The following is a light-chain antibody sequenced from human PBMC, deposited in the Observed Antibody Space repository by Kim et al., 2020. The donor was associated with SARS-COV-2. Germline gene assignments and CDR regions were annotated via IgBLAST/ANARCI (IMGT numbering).Light chain of an antibody. V-gene: IGKV3-15*01. CDR1: QSVTMK. Sequence: GSPGETATLSCRASQSVTMKVAWYQPKAGQGPRLLIYGGSTRATGVPTRFSGSGSGREFTLTIGSLQSEDFAIYHCQQYNDWPLTFGGGTKVDIK. CDR2: GGS. CDR3: QQYNDWPLT. J-gene: IGKJ4*01.